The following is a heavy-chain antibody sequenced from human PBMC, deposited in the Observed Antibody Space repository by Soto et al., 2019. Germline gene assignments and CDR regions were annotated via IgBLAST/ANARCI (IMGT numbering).Heavy chain of an antibody. CDR1: GGSISSYY. CDR2: IYYSGST. Sequence: SETLCLTCTVSGGSISSYYESWIRQPPGKGLEWIGYIYYSGSTNYNPSLKSRVTISVDTSKNQFSLKLSSVTAADTAVYYCARGVADFDYWGQGTLVTVSS. CDR3: ARGVADFDY. V-gene: IGHV4-59*01. J-gene: IGHJ4*02. D-gene: IGHD2-15*01.